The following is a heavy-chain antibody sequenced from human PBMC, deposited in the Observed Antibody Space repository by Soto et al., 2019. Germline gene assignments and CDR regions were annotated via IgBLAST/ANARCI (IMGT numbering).Heavy chain of an antibody. CDR1: GGTFSSYA. Sequence: ASVKVSCKASGGTFSSYAISWVRQAPGQGLEWMGWINPNSGGTNHAQNFQGRVTMTRDTSISTAYMDLTRLRSDDTATSYCARGRLVRGVKRLDWFGPWGQGTLVTVSS. J-gene: IGHJ5*02. CDR3: ARGRLVRGVKRLDWFGP. CDR2: INPNSGGT. V-gene: IGHV1-2*02. D-gene: IGHD3-10*01.